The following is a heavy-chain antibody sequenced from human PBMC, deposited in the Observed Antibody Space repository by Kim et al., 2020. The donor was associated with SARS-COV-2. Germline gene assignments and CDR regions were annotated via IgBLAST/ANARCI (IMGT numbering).Heavy chain of an antibody. Sequence: SETLSLTCAVYGGSFSGYYWSWIRQPPGKGLEWIGEINHSGSTNYNPSLKSRVTISVDTSKNQFSLKLSSVTAADTAVYYCARDPAGVVVAATEDYWGQG. D-gene: IGHD2-15*01. CDR2: INHSGST. CDR1: GGSFSGYY. V-gene: IGHV4-34*01. CDR3: ARDPAGVVVAATEDY. J-gene: IGHJ4*02.